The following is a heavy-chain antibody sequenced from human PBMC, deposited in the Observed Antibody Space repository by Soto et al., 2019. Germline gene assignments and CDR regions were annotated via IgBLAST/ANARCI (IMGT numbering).Heavy chain of an antibody. J-gene: IGHJ6*02. CDR3: GGVVDHHFYGMDV. Sequence: QVLESGGGLVQPGGSRRLSCTASGFIFRTYAMYWVRQAPGRGLEWVVGISSTGATTGYAASVQGRFNISRDNSKNTLSLQMQSLRADDTAVYYCGGVVDHHFYGMDVWGQGATVTVSS. D-gene: IGHD3-10*01. CDR2: ISSTGATT. V-gene: IGHV3-23*01. CDR1: GFIFRTYA.